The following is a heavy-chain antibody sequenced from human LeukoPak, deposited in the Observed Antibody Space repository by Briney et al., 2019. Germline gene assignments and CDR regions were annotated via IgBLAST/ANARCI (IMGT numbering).Heavy chain of an antibody. Sequence: PSETPSFTCTVSGGSITNFYGGWIRQSPGKGLELIGYIYYSGTTNYSPSLKSRVSISVDTSKKQFSLKLSSVTAADTAVYYCARSPGGGFDIWGQGTMVTVSS. V-gene: IGHV4-59*01. CDR3: ARSPGGGFDI. CDR1: GGSITNFY. CDR2: IYYSGTT. D-gene: IGHD2-15*01. J-gene: IGHJ3*02.